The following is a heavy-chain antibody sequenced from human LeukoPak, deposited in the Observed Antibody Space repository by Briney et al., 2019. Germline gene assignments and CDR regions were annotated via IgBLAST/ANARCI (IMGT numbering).Heavy chain of an antibody. V-gene: IGHV3-33*06. J-gene: IGHJ4*02. CDR2: IWYDGSNK. D-gene: IGHD3-10*01. CDR3: AKDPVTMVRGVAGYFDY. CDR1: GFTLSNYG. Sequence: GRSLRLSCAASGFTLSNYGMHWVRQAPGKGLEWVAVIWYDGSNKYYADSVKGRFTMSRDNSKNTLYLQMNSLRAEDTAVYYCAKDPVTMVRGVAGYFDYWGQGTLVTVSS.